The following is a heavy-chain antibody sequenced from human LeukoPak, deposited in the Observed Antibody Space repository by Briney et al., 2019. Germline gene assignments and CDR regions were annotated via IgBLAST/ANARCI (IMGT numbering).Heavy chain of an antibody. CDR2: IYSGGGT. Sequence: PGGSLRLSCAASGVTLSGTYMSWVRQAPGKGLEWGSLIYSGGGTYYADSVKGRFTISRDNSNNTLYLQMNSLRADDTAVYYCARGYSGTGFWGQGTLVTVSS. J-gene: IGHJ4*02. CDR1: GVTLSGTY. V-gene: IGHV3-53*01. D-gene: IGHD1-26*01. CDR3: ARGYSGTGF.